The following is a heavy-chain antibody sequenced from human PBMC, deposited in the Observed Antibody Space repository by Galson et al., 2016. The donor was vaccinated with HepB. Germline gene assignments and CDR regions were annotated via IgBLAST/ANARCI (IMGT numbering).Heavy chain of an antibody. CDR3: AKDEGFYNGMDF. V-gene: IGHV4-61*01. J-gene: IGHJ6*02. Sequence: ETLSLTCTVSGGSVSSASRYWSWVRQPTGKGLEWIGYISDSESTNYNPSLKGRVTISLDRSKNQFSLRLNSVIAADTAVYYCAKDEGFYNGMDFWGQGTTVTVSS. CDR2: ISDSEST. CDR1: GGSVSSASRY. D-gene: IGHD2-2*02.